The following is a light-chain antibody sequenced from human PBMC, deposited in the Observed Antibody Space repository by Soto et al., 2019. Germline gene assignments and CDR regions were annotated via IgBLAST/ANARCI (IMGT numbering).Light chain of an antibody. CDR3: QQYTDSRT. CDR2: GAS. Sequence: EIVLTQSPGTLSFSPGERATLTCRASQSVSSSYLAWFQQKPGQAPRLLIYGASSRAMGIPDRFSGSGSGTDFTLTTSRLEPEDFAVYYCQQYTDSRTFGQGTKVDIK. CDR1: QSVSSSY. J-gene: IGKJ1*01. V-gene: IGKV3-20*01.